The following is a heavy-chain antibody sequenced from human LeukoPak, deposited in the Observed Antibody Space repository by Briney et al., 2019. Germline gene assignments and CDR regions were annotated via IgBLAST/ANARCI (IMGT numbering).Heavy chain of an antibody. CDR3: AKGPRTVRFGDRHKGMFDY. CDR2: ISGSAGHT. V-gene: IGHV3-23*01. CDR1: GFTFSSYA. Sequence: GGSLRLSCAASGFTFSSYAMTWVRLAPGKGLEWVSSISGSAGHTYYADSVKGRFTISRDNSKNTLYLQMNSLRAEDTAVYYCAKGPRTVRFGDRHKGMFDYWGRGTLVTVSS. D-gene: IGHD3-10*01. J-gene: IGHJ4*02.